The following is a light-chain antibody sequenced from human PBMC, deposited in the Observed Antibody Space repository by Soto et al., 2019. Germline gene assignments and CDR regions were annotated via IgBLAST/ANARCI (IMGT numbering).Light chain of an antibody. CDR1: NIAIKS. J-gene: IGLJ2*01. V-gene: IGLV3-21*02. Sequence: SYGLTQAPSVSVAPGQTARITCGGNNIAIKSVHWYQQKPGQAPVLVVYDDGDRPSGIPERFSGSNSGNTATLTITRVEAGDEADHHCQVWDSSSDHRVVFGGGTKVTVL. CDR3: QVWDSSSDHRVV. CDR2: DDG.